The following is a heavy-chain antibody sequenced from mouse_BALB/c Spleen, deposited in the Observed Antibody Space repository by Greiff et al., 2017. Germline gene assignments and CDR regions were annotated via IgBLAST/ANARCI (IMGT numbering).Heavy chain of an antibody. Sequence: EVQLVESGGGLVKPGGSLKLSCAASGFTFSSYAMSWVRQSPEKRLEWVAEISSGGSYTYYPDTVTGRFTISRDNAKNTLYLEMSSLRSEDTAMYDCARLHYDGRGAYWGQGTLGTVSA. J-gene: IGHJ3*01. CDR2: ISSGGSYT. CDR3: ARLHYDGRGAY. V-gene: IGHV5-9-4*01. CDR1: GFTFSSYA. D-gene: IGHD1-2*01.